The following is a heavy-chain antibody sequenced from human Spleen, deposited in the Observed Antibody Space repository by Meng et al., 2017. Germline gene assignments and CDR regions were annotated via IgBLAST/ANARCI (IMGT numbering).Heavy chain of an antibody. CDR1: GGSFSGYY. CDR3: ARRGSYDSDY. J-gene: IGHJ4*02. CDR2: INHSGST. D-gene: IGHD3-3*01. Sequence: SETLSLTCAVYGGSFSGYYWSWIRQPPGKGLEWIGEINHSGSTNYNPSLKSRVTISVDTSKNQFSLKLSSVTAADTAVYYCARRGSYDSDYWGQGTLVTVSS. V-gene: IGHV4-34*01.